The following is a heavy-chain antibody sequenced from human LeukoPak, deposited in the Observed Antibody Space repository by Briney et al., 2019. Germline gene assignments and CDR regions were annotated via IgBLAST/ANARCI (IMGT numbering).Heavy chain of an antibody. CDR2: MYSGGTT. CDR3: ARDLRVNDAFDI. Sequence: GGSLRLSCAASGFTVSTNYIIWVRQAPGKGLEWVSLMYSGGTTYYADSVKGRFTIFGDNSKNTLYLQMNNLRAEDTAVYYCARDLRVNDAFDIWGQGTMVTVSS. J-gene: IGHJ3*02. CDR1: GFTVSTNY. V-gene: IGHV3-53*01.